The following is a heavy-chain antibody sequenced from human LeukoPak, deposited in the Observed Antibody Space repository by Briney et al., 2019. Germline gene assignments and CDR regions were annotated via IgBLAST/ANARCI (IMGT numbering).Heavy chain of an antibody. D-gene: IGHD1-26*01. CDR2: IYHSGST. J-gene: IGHJ4*02. Sequence: SETLSLTCTVSGYSISSGYYWGWIRQPPGKGLEWIGSIYHSGSTYYNPSLKSRVTISVDTSKNQFSLKLSSVTAADTAVYYCARTSGSTRDYWGQGTLVTVSS. CDR3: ARTSGSTRDY. CDR1: GYSISSGYY. V-gene: IGHV4-38-2*02.